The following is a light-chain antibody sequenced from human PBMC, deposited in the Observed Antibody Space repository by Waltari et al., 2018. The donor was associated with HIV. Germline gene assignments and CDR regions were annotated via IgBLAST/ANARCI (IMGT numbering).Light chain of an antibody. V-gene: IGLV3-25*03. CDR2: KDT. Sequence: SYELTQPPSVSVSPGQTASITCSGDALPKQNAYWYQQKQGQAPVLVIYKDTERPSGIPERFSGASSGTTVTLTISGVQAEDEASYYCQSTHSRGTYVVFGGGTKLTVL. J-gene: IGLJ2*01. CDR1: ALPKQN. CDR3: QSTHSRGTYVV.